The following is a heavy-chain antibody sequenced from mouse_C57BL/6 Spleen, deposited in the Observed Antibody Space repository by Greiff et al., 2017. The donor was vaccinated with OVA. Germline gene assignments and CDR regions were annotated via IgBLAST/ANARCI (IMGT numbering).Heavy chain of an antibody. D-gene: IGHD2-4*01. CDR3: AREIYYDYDGGFDY. CDR2: ISYDGSN. CDR1: GYSITSGYY. Sequence: EVKLMESGPGLVKPSQSLSLTCSVTGYSITSGYYWNWIRQFPGNKLEWMGYISYDGSNNYNPSLKNRISITRDTSKNQFFLKLNSVTTEDTATYYCAREIYYDYDGGFDYWGQGTTLTVSS. V-gene: IGHV3-6*01. J-gene: IGHJ2*01.